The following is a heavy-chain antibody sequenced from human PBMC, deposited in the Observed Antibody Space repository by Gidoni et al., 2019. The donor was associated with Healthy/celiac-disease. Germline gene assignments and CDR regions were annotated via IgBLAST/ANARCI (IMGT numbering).Heavy chain of an antibody. CDR2: IYYSGST. Sequence: QVQLQESGPGLVKPSETLSLTCTVSGGSISSYYWSWIRQPPGKGLEWIGSIYYSGSTNYNPSLKSRVTISVDTSKNQFSLKLSSVTAADTAVYYCARALIAAAGGWFDPWGQGTLVTVSS. J-gene: IGHJ5*02. CDR1: GGSISSYY. V-gene: IGHV4-59*01. CDR3: ARALIAAAGGWFDP. D-gene: IGHD6-13*01.